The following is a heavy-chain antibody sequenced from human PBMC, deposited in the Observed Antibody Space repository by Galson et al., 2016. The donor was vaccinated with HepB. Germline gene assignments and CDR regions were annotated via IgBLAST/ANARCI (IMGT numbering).Heavy chain of an antibody. D-gene: IGHD1-1*01. CDR3: ASFAYNWRGLMTAYYFDY. CDR1: GDSISSSTYH. Sequence: ETLSLTCNVSGDSISSSTYHWGWIRQPSGKGLEWVGNVDYSGSTYYNPSLKSRVTISVDTSKSQFSLNLTSVTAADTAVYYCASFAYNWRGLMTAYYFDYWGQGTLITVSS. J-gene: IGHJ4*02. V-gene: IGHV4-39*01. CDR2: VDYSGST.